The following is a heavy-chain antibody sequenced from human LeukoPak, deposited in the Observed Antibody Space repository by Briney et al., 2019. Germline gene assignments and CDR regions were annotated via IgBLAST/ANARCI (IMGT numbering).Heavy chain of an antibody. D-gene: IGHD3/OR15-3a*01. Sequence: GGSLRPSCAASGFTFSDYWMHWVRQAPGKGLVWVARVNGDGTSTTYADSVKGRFTISRDNAKNTLYLQMNSLRAEDTAVYYCGRAYLDYAGRDYWGQGTLVTVSS. CDR3: GRAYLDYAGRDY. J-gene: IGHJ4*02. CDR2: VNGDGTST. CDR1: GFTFSDYW. V-gene: IGHV3-74*01.